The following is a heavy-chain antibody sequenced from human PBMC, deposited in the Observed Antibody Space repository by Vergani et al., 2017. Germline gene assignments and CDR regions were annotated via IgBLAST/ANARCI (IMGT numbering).Heavy chain of an antibody. J-gene: IGHJ4*02. V-gene: IGHV3-30*02. CDR1: GFTLSNYD. CDR2: IQCDGSNQ. CDR3: AKHFRGWGIDY. D-gene: IGHD3-16*01. Sequence: QVQLVESGGGVVQRGGSLRLSCATSGFTLSNYDMQWIRQGPGKGLEFVACIQCDGSNQYYSDSVKGRFTISRDFSKNTLYLQMNSLRTDDTATYYCAKHFRGWGIDYWGRGTQVIVSS.